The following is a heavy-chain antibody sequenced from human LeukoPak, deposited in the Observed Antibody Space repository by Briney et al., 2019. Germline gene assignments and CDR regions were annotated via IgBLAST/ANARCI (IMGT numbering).Heavy chain of an antibody. Sequence: PGGSLRLPCVASGFTFSSTTMGWVRQGPGRWLEWVSSITAIDGRTYYADSVRGRFTISRDNSKNTVYLQLNSLRAGDTAIYYCTKDRRGPAAGTWYFDSWGQGTLVTVSS. CDR3: TKDRRGPAAGTWYFDS. D-gene: IGHD6-13*01. V-gene: IGHV3-23*01. J-gene: IGHJ4*02. CDR2: ITAIDGRT. CDR1: GFTFSSTT.